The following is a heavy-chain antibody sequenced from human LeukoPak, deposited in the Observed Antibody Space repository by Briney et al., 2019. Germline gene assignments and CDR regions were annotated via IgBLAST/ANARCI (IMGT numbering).Heavy chain of an antibody. CDR1: GFTFLNDW. J-gene: IGHJ1*01. Sequence: GGSLRLSCVASGFTFLNDWMSWVRQAPGKGLEWVANIDQDGSDKNYVVSVGGRFTISRDNAKNSVYLRMNSLRVEDTAVYYCAKGFGLDHWGQGTLVTVSS. CDR2: IDQDGSDK. V-gene: IGHV3-7*03. CDR3: AKGFGLDH. D-gene: IGHD3-16*01.